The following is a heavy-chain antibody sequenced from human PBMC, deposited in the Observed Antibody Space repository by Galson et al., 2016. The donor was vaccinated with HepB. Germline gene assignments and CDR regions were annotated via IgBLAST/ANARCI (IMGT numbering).Heavy chain of an antibody. J-gene: IGHJ4*02. CDR3: ARDYYGSGSYYRGGFDY. CDR1: GFTFSDYY. V-gene: IGHV3-11*01. CDR2: ISSSGRTK. D-gene: IGHD3-10*01. Sequence: SLRLSCAASGFTFSDYYVSWIRQAPGKGLEWVSYISSSGRTKYYADSVKGRFTISRDNAKNSLYLQMNSPRAEDTAVYYCARDYYGSGSYYRGGFDYWGQGTLVTVSS.